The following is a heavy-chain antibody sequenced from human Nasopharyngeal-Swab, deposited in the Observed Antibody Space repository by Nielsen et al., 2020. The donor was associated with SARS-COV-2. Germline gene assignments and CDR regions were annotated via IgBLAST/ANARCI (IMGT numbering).Heavy chain of an antibody. CDR2: IYYSGST. Sequence: WIRQPPGKGLEWSGSIYYSGSTYYNPSLKSRVTISVDTSKNHFSLKLSSVTAADTAVYYCAPYGSGSYGVYWGQGTLVTVSS. D-gene: IGHD3-10*01. V-gene: IGHV4-39*01. CDR3: APYGSGSYGVY. J-gene: IGHJ4*02.